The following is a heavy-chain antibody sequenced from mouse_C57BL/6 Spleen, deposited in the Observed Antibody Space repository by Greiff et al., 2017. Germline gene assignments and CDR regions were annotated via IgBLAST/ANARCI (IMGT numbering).Heavy chain of an antibody. CDR2: INPNNGGT. CDR1: GYTFTDYY. D-gene: IGHD3-1*01. J-gene: IGHJ3*01. CDR3: ARWANGRGGAWFAY. V-gene: IGHV1-26*01. Sequence: EVQLQQSGPELVKPGASVKISCKASGYTFTDYYMNWVKQSHGKSLEWIGDINPNNGGTSYNQKFKGKATLTVDKSSSTAYMELRSLTSEDSAVYYCARWANGRGGAWFAYWGQGTLVTVSA.